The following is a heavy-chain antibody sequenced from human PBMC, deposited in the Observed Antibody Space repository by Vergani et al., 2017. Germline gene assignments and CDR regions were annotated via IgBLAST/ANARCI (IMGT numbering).Heavy chain of an antibody. Sequence: EVQLVESGGGLVKPGGSLRLSCAASGFTFSSYSMNWVRQAPGKGLEWVSSISSSSSCIYYADSVKGRFTISRDNAKNSLYLQMNSLRAEDTAVYYCAKLPYSDPPGRLDYWGQGTLVTVSS. CDR1: GFTFSSYS. V-gene: IGHV3-21*04. J-gene: IGHJ4*02. CDR2: ISSSSSCI. D-gene: IGHD1-26*01. CDR3: AKLPYSDPPGRLDY.